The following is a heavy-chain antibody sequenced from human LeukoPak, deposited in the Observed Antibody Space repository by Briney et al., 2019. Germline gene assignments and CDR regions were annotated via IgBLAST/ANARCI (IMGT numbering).Heavy chain of an antibody. CDR3: ARGQGTAMDRGTYYFDY. CDR1: GGSSSGYY. D-gene: IGHD5-18*01. J-gene: IGHJ4*02. Sequence: SETLSLTCAVYGGSSSGYYWSWIRQPPGKGLEWIGEINHSGSTNYNPSLKSRVTISVDTSKNQFSLKLSSVTAADTAVYYCARGQGTAMDRGTYYFDYWGQGTLVTVSS. V-gene: IGHV4-34*01. CDR2: INHSGST.